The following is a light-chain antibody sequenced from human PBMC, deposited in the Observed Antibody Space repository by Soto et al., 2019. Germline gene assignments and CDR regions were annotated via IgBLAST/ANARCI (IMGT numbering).Light chain of an antibody. CDR1: QSVSSSY. Sequence: EIGLTQSPGTLSLSPGERATLSCRASQSVSSSYIAWYQQKPGQAPRLLIYGASSRATGIPDRFSGSGSGTDFTLTISRLEPEDVATYYCQKYSIVPAFGGGPKVEIK. CDR2: GAS. J-gene: IGKJ4*01. CDR3: QKYSIVPA. V-gene: IGKV3-20*01.